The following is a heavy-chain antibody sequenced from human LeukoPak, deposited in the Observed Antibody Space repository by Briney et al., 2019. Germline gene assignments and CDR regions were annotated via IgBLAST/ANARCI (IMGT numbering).Heavy chain of an antibody. CDR3: ARVGRLRFLDY. CDR2: IYYSGST. Sequence: PSETLSLTCTVSGGSIISGGYYWSWIRLHPGKGLEWIGYIYYSGSTYYNPSLKSRVTISVDTSKNQFSLKLSSVTAADTAVYYCARVGRLRFLDYWGQGTLVTVSS. V-gene: IGHV4-31*03. D-gene: IGHD3-3*01. J-gene: IGHJ4*02. CDR1: GGSIISGGYY.